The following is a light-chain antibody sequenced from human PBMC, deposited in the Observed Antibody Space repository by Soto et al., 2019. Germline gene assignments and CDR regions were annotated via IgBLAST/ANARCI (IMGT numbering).Light chain of an antibody. J-gene: IGLJ7*01. CDR1: SSDVGRYNY. CDR2: EVN. CDR3: SSYSGSHNLE. V-gene: IGLV2-8*01. Sequence: QSALTQPPSASGSPGQSVTISCTETSSDVGRYNYVSWYQQHPGKAPKLMIYEVNKRPSGVPDRFSGSKSGNTASLTVSGLQAEDEADYYCSSYSGSHNLEFGGGTQLTVL.